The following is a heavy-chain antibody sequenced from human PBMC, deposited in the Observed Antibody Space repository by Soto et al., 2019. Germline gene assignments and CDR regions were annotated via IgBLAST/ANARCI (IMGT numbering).Heavy chain of an antibody. D-gene: IGHD1-1*01. J-gene: IGHJ4*02. CDR3: ARDGADRFDGNGYLARH. CDR2: IKSDGSGT. V-gene: IGHV3-74*01. CDR1: GFTFSSYW. Sequence: EVQLVESGGGSIQPGGSLRLSCVASGFTFSSYWMHWVRQAPGKGLVWVSGIKSDGSGTYYADSVEGRVTISRDNAKNTPYNQMYSQRARETAEYNCARDGADRFDGNGYLARHWGQGTLVTVSS.